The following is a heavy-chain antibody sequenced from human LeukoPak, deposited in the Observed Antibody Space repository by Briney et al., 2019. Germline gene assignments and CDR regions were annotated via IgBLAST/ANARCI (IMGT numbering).Heavy chain of an antibody. V-gene: IGHV1-69*01. CDR3: ARAKEFLEWLSPLQH. CDR2: IIPIFGTA. J-gene: IGHJ1*01. D-gene: IGHD3-3*01. Sequence: SVKVSCKASGGTFSSYAISWVRQAPGQGLEWMGGIIPIFGTANYAQKFQGRVTITSDESTSTAYMELSSLRSEDTAVYYCARAKEFLEWLSPLQHWGQGTLVTVSS. CDR1: GGTFSSYA.